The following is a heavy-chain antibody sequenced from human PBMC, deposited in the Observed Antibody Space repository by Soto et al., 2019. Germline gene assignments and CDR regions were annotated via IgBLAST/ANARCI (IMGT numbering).Heavy chain of an antibody. V-gene: IGHV2-5*01. D-gene: IGHD6-19*01. CDR3: AHGSGWLFDY. CDR2: IYWNDDN. Sequence: QITLKESGPALVTPTQTLTLTCTFSGFSLSDTAVGVGWFRRPPGKALEWLTLIYWNDDNHYSPSLQSRLSITKDTSKNQVVLRMTNMDPVDTATYYCAHGSGWLFDYWGQGALVTVSS. CDR1: GFSLSDTAVG. J-gene: IGHJ4*02.